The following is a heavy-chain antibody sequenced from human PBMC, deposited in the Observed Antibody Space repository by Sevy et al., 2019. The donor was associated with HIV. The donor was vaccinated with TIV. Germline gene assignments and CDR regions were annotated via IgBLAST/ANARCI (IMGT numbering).Heavy chain of an antibody. V-gene: IGHV3-30*18. CDR1: GFTFSSYG. Sequence: GGSLRLSCAASGFTFSSYGMHWVRQAPGKGLEWVAVISYDGSNKYYADSVKGRFTISRDNSKSTLYLQMNSLRAEDTAVYYCAKDRTPYSSSSIAWFDPWGQGTLVTVSS. CDR2: ISYDGSNK. J-gene: IGHJ5*02. D-gene: IGHD6-6*01. CDR3: AKDRTPYSSSSIAWFDP.